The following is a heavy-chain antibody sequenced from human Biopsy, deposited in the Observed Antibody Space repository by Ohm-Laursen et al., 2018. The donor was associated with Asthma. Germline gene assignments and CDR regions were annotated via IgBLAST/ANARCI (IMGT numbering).Heavy chain of an antibody. D-gene: IGHD4-17*01. CDR3: ARGALTTVTTSRFDP. CDR1: GGSFSNYY. V-gene: IGHV4-34*01. Sequence: TLSLTCAVYGGSFSNYYWTWIRQPPGKGLEWIGEINHRGSTNYNPSLKSRVTLSVDTSKNQFSLKLSSVTAADTAVYYCARGALTTVTTSRFDPWGQGTLVTVSS. CDR2: INHRGST. J-gene: IGHJ5*02.